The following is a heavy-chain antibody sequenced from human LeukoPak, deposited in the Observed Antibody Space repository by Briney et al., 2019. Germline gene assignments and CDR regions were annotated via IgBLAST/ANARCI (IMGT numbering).Heavy chain of an antibody. CDR3: ARSGGSFSDY. Sequence: SETLSLICTVSGGSISSSRYYWGWIRQPPGKGLEWIGSIYYSGSTYYNPTLKSRVTISVYTSKNQFSLKLSSVTAADTAVYYCARSGGSFSDYWGQGTLVTVSS. D-gene: IGHD2-15*01. J-gene: IGHJ4*02. CDR1: GGSISSSRYY. V-gene: IGHV4-39*01. CDR2: IYYSGST.